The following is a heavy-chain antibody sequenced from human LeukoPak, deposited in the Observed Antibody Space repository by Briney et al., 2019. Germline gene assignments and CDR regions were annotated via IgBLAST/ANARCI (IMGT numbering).Heavy chain of an antibody. CDR2: IYYSGST. CDR3: ARWAYGSGSYFYFDY. Sequence: PSPTLSPTCTVSGGSISSYYWSWIRQPPGKGLAWIGYIYYSGSTKYNPSLKSRVTISVDTSKNQFSLKLSSVTAADTAVYYCARWAYGSGSYFYFDYWGQGTLVTVSS. J-gene: IGHJ4*02. CDR1: GGSISSYY. V-gene: IGHV4-59*01. D-gene: IGHD3-10*01.